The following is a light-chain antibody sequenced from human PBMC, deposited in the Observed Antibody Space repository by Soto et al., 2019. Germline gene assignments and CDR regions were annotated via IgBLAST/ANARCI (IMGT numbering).Light chain of an antibody. CDR3: SSYAGSDNVV. V-gene: IGLV2-8*01. CDR1: SSDVGSYSY. Sequence: QSVLTQPPSASGSPGQSVTISCTGTSSDVGSYSYVSWYQQHPGKAPKLMIYEVTKRPSGVPDRFSGSKSGNTASLTVSGLQADDEADYYCSSYAGSDNVVFGGGTKVTVL. CDR2: EVT. J-gene: IGLJ2*01.